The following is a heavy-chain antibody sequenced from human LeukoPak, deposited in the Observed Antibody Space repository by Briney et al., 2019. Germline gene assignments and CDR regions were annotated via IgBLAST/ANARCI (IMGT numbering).Heavy chain of an antibody. CDR3: TTLGYHLDS. D-gene: IGHD1-14*01. CDR2: IADSDSTI. Sequence: PGGSLRLSCAASGFDFSAYEMNWVRQAPGKGLEWVSYIADSDSTIYYADSVKGRFTISRDNAKNSLYLQMNSLRAEDTALYYCTTLGYHLDSWGQGTLVTVSS. J-gene: IGHJ4*02. CDR1: GFDFSAYE. V-gene: IGHV3-48*03.